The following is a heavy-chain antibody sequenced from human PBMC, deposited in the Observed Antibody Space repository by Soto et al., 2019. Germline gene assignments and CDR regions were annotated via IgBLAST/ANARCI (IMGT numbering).Heavy chain of an antibody. J-gene: IGHJ6*02. CDR1: GGTFGSYA. D-gene: IGHD2-2*01. CDR2: IIPIPGTA. V-gene: IGHV1-69*13. Sequence: SVKVSCKASGGTFGSYAISWVRQAPGQGLEWMGGIIPIPGTANYAQKFQGRVTIAADESTSTAYMELSSLRSEDTAVCYCARSQGSSTSLEIYYYYYYGMDVWGQGTTVTVS. CDR3: ARSQGSSTSLEIYYYYYYGMDV.